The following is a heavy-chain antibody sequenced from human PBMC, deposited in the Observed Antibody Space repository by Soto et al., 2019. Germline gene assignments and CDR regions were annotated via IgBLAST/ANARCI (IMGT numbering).Heavy chain of an antibody. CDR3: ARPYAPHTMIALGPAFDI. V-gene: IGHV1-18*01. Sequence: GASVKVSCKASGHTFTSYGISWVRQAPGQGLEWMGWISAYNGNTNYAQKLQGRVTMTTDTSTSTAYMELRSLRSDDTAVYYCARPYAPHTMIALGPAFDIWGQGTMVTVSS. CDR2: ISAYNGNT. D-gene: IGHD3-22*01. CDR1: GHTFTSYG. J-gene: IGHJ3*02.